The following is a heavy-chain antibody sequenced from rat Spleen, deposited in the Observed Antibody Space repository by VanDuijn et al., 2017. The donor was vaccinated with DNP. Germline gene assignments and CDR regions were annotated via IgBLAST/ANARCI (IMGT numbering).Heavy chain of an antibody. D-gene: IGHD1-2*01. CDR2: ISTSGSRT. V-gene: IGHV5-22*01. Sequence: EVQLVESGGGLVQPGRSLKLSCAASGFTFSDYYMAWVRQTPRKGLEWVAAISTSGSRTYYADSVKGRFTISRDDAKSSLYLQMNSLKSKDTATYYCARDSSSAWWGQGTQVTVSS. J-gene: IGHJ3*01. CDR1: GFTFSDYY. CDR3: ARDSSSAW.